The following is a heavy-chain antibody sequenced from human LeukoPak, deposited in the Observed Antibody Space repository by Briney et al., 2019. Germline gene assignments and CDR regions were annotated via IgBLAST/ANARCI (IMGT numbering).Heavy chain of an antibody. CDR1: GFTFDDYA. V-gene: IGHV3-9*01. CDR3: AKDMWLVQGREAFDI. Sequence: PGRSLRLSCAASGFTFDDYAMHWVRQAPGKGLEWVSGISWDSGSIGYADSVKGRFTISRDNAKNSLYLQMNSLRAEDTALYYRAKDMWLVQGREAFDIWGQGTMVTVSS. CDR2: ISWDSGSI. D-gene: IGHD6-19*01. J-gene: IGHJ3*02.